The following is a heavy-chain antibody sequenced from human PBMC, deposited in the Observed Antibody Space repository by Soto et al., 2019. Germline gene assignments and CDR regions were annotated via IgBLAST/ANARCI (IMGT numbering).Heavy chain of an antibody. D-gene: IGHD1-26*01. J-gene: IGHJ3*02. CDR1: GYTFTSYA. CDR3: ARNVGAQDAFDI. V-gene: IGHV1-3*01. Sequence: QVQLVQSGAEVEKPGASVKVSCKASGYTFTSYAMHWVRQAPGQRLEWMGWINAGNGNTKYSQKFQGRVTITRDTSASTAYMELSSLRSEDTAVYYCARNVGAQDAFDIWGQGTMVTVSS. CDR2: INAGNGNT.